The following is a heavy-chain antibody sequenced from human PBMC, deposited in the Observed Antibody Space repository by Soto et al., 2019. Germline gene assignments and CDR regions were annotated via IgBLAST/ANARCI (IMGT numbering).Heavy chain of an antibody. V-gene: IGHV4-39*01. CDR2: IYYSGST. D-gene: IGHD3-3*01. J-gene: IGHJ6*02. Sequence: LSLTCTVSGGSISSSSYYWGWIRQPPGKGLEWIGSIYYSGSTYYNPSLKSRVTISVDTSKNQFSLKLSSVTAADTAVYYCARNDFWSGYEDYYGMDVWGQGTTVTVSS. CDR1: GGSISSSSYY. CDR3: ARNDFWSGYEDYYGMDV.